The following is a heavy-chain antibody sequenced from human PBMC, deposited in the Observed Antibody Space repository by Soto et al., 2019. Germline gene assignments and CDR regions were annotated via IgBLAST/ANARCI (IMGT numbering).Heavy chain of an antibody. J-gene: IGHJ6*02. CDR2: ISYDGSNK. CDR1: GFTFSSYG. D-gene: IGHD5-18*01. V-gene: IGHV3-30*18. CDR3: AKAPGYSYGPIFGTDV. Sequence: GGSLRLSCAASGFTFSSYGMHWVRQAPGKGLEWVAVISYDGSNKYYADSVKGRFTISRDNSKNTLYLQMNSLRAEDTAVYYCAKAPGYSYGPIFGTDVWGQGTTVTVSS.